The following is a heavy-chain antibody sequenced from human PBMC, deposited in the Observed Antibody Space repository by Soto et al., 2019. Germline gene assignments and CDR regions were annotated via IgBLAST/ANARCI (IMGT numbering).Heavy chain of an antibody. Sequence: QVQLVQSGAEVKKPGASVKVSCKASGYAFTTYAISWVRQAPGQGLEWMGWISPYNANTKYAHRVQGRVTMTTDPSTSTAYMELRSLRSDDTAVYYCARERKLEAYAYADRDAFDIWGQGTMVTVSS. CDR2: ISPYNANT. CDR3: ARERKLEAYAYADRDAFDI. V-gene: IGHV1-18*01. D-gene: IGHD4-17*01. J-gene: IGHJ3*02. CDR1: GYAFTTYA.